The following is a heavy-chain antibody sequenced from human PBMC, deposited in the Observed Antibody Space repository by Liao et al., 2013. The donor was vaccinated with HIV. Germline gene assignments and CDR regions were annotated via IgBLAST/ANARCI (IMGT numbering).Heavy chain of an antibody. J-gene: IGHJ4*02. V-gene: IGHV4-39*07. CDR2: IDYSGST. CDR3: ARDYCSSTSCYGEYYFDY. CDR1: GDSISSSSYY. Sequence: QLQLQESGPGLVKPSETLSLTCTVSGDSISSSSYYWGWIRQPPGKGLEWIGSIDYSGSTYYNPSLKSRVTISVDTSKNQFSLKLSSVTAADTAVYYCARDYCSSTSCYGEYYFDYWAREPWSPSPQ. D-gene: IGHD2-2*01.